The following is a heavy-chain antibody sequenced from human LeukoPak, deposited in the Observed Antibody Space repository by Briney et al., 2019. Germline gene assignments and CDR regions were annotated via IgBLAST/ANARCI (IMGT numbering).Heavy chain of an antibody. V-gene: IGHV3-53*01. Sequence: GGSLRLSCAASGFTVSGNFMSWVRQAPGKGLEWVSLIYSDGRTYYADSVKGRFTISRDNSKNTLYLQMNSLRAEDTAVYYCARDSGLYWYFDLWGRGTLVTVSS. CDR2: IYSDGRT. CDR1: GFTVSGNF. CDR3: ARDSGLYWYFDL. J-gene: IGHJ2*01.